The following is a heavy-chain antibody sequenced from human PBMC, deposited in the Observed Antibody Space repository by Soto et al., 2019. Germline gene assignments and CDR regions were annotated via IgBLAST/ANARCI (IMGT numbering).Heavy chain of an antibody. J-gene: IGHJ3*02. Sequence: SETLSLTCTVSGGSISSGGYYWSWIRQHPGKGLEWIGYIYYSRSTYYNPSLKGRVTISVDTSKNQFSLKLSSVTAADTAVYYCARVEVGAKDAFDIWGQGTMVTVSS. V-gene: IGHV4-31*03. D-gene: IGHD1-26*01. CDR1: GGSISSGGYY. CDR2: IYYSRST. CDR3: ARVEVGAKDAFDI.